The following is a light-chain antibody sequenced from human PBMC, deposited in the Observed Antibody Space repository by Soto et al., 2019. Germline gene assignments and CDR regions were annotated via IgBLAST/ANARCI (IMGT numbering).Light chain of an antibody. CDR3: MQALQAPFT. V-gene: IGKV2-28*01. CDR1: QSLLHSNGYTY. J-gene: IGKJ3*01. Sequence: EIVMTQSPLSLPVTPGEPASISCKSSQSLLHSNGYTYLDWYLQKPGQSPQLLIYSGSNRASGVPDRFSGSGSGTDFTLKISRVEAEDVAVYYCMQALQAPFTFGPGTKVDIK. CDR2: SGS.